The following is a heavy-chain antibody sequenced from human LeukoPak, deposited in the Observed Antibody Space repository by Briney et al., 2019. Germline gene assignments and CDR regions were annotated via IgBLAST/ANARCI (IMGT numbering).Heavy chain of an antibody. Sequence: GGFLRLSCAASGFTFDDYAMHWVRQAPGKGLEWVSGINWNSGFIDYADSVKGRFTISRDNAKNSLYLQMSSLRAEDTALYFCAKDVAPNYYDSSGYYSYIDYWGQGTLVTVSS. CDR2: INWNSGFI. CDR1: GFTFDDYA. D-gene: IGHD3-22*01. V-gene: IGHV3-9*01. CDR3: AKDVAPNYYDSSGYYSYIDY. J-gene: IGHJ4*02.